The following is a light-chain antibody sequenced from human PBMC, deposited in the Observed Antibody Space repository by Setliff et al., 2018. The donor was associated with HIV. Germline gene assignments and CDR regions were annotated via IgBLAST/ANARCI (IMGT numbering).Light chain of an antibody. CDR3: AAWDDSLNGFV. CDR2: SDN. Sequence: ALTQPPSASGTPGQRVTISCSGSNSNIGSRTVNWYQQLPGTAPKLLIYSDNRRPSGVPDRFSGSKSGTSASLAISGLQSEDEGDYNCAAWDDSLNGFVFGTGTKVTVL. CDR1: NSNIGSRT. J-gene: IGLJ1*01. V-gene: IGLV1-44*01.